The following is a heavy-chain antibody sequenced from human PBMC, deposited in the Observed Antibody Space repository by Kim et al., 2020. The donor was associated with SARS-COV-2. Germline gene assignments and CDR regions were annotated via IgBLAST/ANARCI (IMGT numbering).Heavy chain of an antibody. Sequence: ASVKVSCKASGYTFTSYDINWVRQATGQGLEWMGWMNPNSGNAGYAQKFQGRVTMTRNTSISTASMELSSLRSEDTAVYYCARGHRRYSGSYLRSEIDYWGQGTLVTVSS. V-gene: IGHV1-8*01. J-gene: IGHJ4*02. D-gene: IGHD1-26*01. CDR1: GYTFTSYD. CDR3: ARGHRRYSGSYLRSEIDY. CDR2: MNPNSGNA.